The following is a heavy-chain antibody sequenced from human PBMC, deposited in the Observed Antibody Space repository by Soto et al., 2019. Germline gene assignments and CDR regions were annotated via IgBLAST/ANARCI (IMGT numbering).Heavy chain of an antibody. D-gene: IGHD4-4*01. CDR2: ISWNSGSI. J-gene: IGHJ6*03. CDR1: GFTFDDYA. V-gene: IGHV3-9*01. Sequence: EVQLVESGGGLVHPGRSLRLSCAASGFTFDDYAMHWVRQAPGKGLEWVSGISWNSGSIGYADSVKGRFTISRDNAKNSLYLQMNSLRAEDTALYYCARGGLQPGGYYYYYYMDVWGKGTTVTVSS. CDR3: ARGGLQPGGYYYYYYMDV.